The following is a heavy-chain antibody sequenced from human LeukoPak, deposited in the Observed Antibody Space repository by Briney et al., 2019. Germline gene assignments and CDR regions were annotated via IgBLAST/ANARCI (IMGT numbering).Heavy chain of an antibody. CDR3: AKRGVALRVLPAGLHKEAYYFDY. CDR1: GITLSNCG. V-gene: IGHV3-23*01. D-gene: IGHD3-10*01. CDR2: SSDGGRST. Sequence: GGSLRLSCTGSGITLSNCGSSWVRHAPRQGRRCGAGSSDGGRSTKYADAVNEPFTIARDNPKNTLYPLMDRLRADDTALDFGAKRGVALRVLPAGLHKEAYYFDYWGQGALVTVSS. J-gene: IGHJ4*02.